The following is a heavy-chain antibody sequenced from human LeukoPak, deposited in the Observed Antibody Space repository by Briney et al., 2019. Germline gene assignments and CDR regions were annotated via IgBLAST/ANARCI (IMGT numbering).Heavy chain of an antibody. Sequence: GGSLRLSCAASGFTFSTYAMHWVRQAPGKGLEWVAVISNDATKKYYADSVKGRFTISRDNSKNTLYLQMNSLRAEDTAVYYCAKSFWGIAVAGTCFDYWGQGTLVTVSS. V-gene: IGHV3-30*18. CDR1: GFTFSTYA. CDR3: AKSFWGIAVAGTCFDY. J-gene: IGHJ4*02. CDR2: ISNDATKK. D-gene: IGHD6-19*01.